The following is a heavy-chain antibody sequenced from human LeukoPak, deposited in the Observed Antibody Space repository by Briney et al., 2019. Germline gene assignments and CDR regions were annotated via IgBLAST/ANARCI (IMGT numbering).Heavy chain of an antibody. CDR1: GGSFSGYY. CDR3: AITDIGSNVPGN. Sequence: SETLSLTCAVYGGSFSGYYWSWIRQPPGKGLEWIGEINHSGSTNYNPSLKSRVTISVDTSKNQFSLKLSSVTAADTAVYYCAITDIGSNVPGNWGQGTLVTVSS. J-gene: IGHJ4*02. D-gene: IGHD3-10*01. CDR2: INHSGST. V-gene: IGHV4-34*01.